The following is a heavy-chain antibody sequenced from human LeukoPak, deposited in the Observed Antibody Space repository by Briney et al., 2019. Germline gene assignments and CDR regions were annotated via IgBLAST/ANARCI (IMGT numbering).Heavy chain of an antibody. V-gene: IGHV4-39*01. CDR3: ARLLAVAGVDY. CDR2: IYYSGST. D-gene: IGHD6-19*01. CDR1: GGSISSSSYY. Sequence: SETLSLTCTVSGGSISSSSYYWGWIRQPPGKGLEWIGSIYYSGSTYYNPSLKSRVTISVDTSKNQFSLKLSSVTAVDTAVYYCARLLAVAGVDYWGQGTLVTVSS. J-gene: IGHJ4*02.